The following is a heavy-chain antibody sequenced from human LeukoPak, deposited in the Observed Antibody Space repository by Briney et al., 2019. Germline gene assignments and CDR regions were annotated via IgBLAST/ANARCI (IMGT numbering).Heavy chain of an antibody. V-gene: IGHV5-51*01. CDR1: GYSFTSYW. CDR3: ARLAVVPAAYNWFDP. Sequence: GESLQISCKGSGYSFTSYWIGWVRQMPGKGLEWMGIIYPGDSDTRYSPSFQGQVTISADKSISTAYLQWSSLKASDTAMYYCARLAVVPAAYNWFDPWGQGTLVTVSS. CDR2: IYPGDSDT. D-gene: IGHD2-2*01. J-gene: IGHJ5*02.